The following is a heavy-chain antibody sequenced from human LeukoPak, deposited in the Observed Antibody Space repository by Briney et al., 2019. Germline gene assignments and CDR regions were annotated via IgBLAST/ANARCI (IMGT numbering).Heavy chain of an antibody. J-gene: IGHJ4*02. Sequence: ASVKVSCKASGYTFTSYAMNWVRQAPGQGLEWMGWINTNTGNPTYAQGFTGRFVFSLDTSVSTAYLQISSLKAEDTAVYYCARELRLRVTMVRGVIGYWGQGTLVTVSS. CDR1: GYTFTSYA. CDR2: INTNTGNP. V-gene: IGHV7-4-1*02. CDR3: ARELRLRVTMVRGVIGY. D-gene: IGHD3-10*01.